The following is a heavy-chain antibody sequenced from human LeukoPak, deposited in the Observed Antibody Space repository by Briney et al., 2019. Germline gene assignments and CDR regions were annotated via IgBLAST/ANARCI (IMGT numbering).Heavy chain of an antibody. J-gene: IGHJ3*02. CDR1: GGSISSYY. Sequence: SETLSLTCTVSGGSISSYYWSWIRQPPGKGLEWIGYIYYSGSTNYNPSLKSRVTISVDTSKNQFSLKLSSVTAPDTAVYYCARDTQMATHAFDIWGQGTMVTVSS. V-gene: IGHV4-59*12. D-gene: IGHD5-24*01. CDR2: IYYSGST. CDR3: ARDTQMATHAFDI.